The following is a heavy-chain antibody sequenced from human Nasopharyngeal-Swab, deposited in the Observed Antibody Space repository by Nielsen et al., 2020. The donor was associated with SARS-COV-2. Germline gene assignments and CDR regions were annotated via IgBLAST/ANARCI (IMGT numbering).Heavy chain of an antibody. CDR3: ARSKKAPFDY. Sequence: WIRQPPGKGLEWIGEINHSGSTNYNPSLKSRVTISVDTSKNQLSLKLSSVTAADTAVYYCARSKKAPFDYWGQGTLVTVSS. J-gene: IGHJ4*02. V-gene: IGHV4-34*01. CDR2: INHSGST.